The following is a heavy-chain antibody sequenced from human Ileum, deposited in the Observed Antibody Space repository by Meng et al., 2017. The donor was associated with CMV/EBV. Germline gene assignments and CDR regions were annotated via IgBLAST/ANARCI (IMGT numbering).Heavy chain of an antibody. J-gene: IGHJ5*02. Sequence: VSGGSIGSGANYWTWIRQPPGKGLEWIGYISYTGNTYYSPSLKSRVTISADMSKNQFSLKLNSVTAADTAVYYCARDPGSHWFDPWGQGTLVTVSS. CDR1: GGSIGSGANY. V-gene: IGHV4-30-4*08. CDR3: ARDPGSHWFDP. CDR2: ISYTGNT. D-gene: IGHD7-27*01.